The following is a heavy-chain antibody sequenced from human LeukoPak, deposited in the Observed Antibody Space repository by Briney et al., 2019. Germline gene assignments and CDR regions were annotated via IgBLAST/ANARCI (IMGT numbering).Heavy chain of an antibody. Sequence: PSQTLSLTCAVSGGSISSGGYSWSWVRQPPGKGLEWIGYIYHSGSTYYNPSLKSRVTISVDRSKNQFSLKLSSVTAADTAVYYCASLDYGDYAFYYWGQGTLVTVSS. J-gene: IGHJ4*02. D-gene: IGHD4-17*01. CDR2: IYHSGST. CDR3: ASLDYGDYAFYY. CDR1: GGSISSGGYS. V-gene: IGHV4-30-2*01.